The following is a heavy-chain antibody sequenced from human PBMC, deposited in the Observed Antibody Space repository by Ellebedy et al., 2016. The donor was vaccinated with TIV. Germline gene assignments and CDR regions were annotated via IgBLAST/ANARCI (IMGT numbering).Heavy chain of an antibody. J-gene: IGHJ5*02. D-gene: IGHD4-17*01. V-gene: IGHV3-66*01. CDR3: ARDPGGGGDYGDNWFDP. CDR1: GITVSDYF. Sequence: GGSLRLSCEASGITVSDYFMNWVRQAPGKGLEWVSVLYKDGQSNYTDSVNGRFPVSRDNSKNTLYLQMDSLRAEDTAVYYCARDPGGGGDYGDNWFDPWGRGTVVTVSS. CDR2: LYKDGQS.